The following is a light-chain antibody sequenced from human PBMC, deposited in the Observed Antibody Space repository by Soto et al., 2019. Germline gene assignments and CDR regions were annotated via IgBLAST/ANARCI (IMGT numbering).Light chain of an antibody. J-gene: IGKJ2*01. Sequence: DIDMTQAPSSLSASVGDRVTITCRAGQDVVNYLNWYQQKPGKAPRLLIYAASSLQSGAPSRFSGSGSGTTFTLTITDLQPEDVATYYCQQSRTTAYTFAQGTK. CDR1: QDVVNY. CDR2: AAS. CDR3: QQSRTTAYT. V-gene: IGKV1-39*01.